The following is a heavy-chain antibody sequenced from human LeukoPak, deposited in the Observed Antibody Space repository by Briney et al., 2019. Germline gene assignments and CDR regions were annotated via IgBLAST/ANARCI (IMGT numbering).Heavy chain of an antibody. J-gene: IGHJ4*02. Sequence: PSETLSLTCTVSGVSISSSSYYWGWIRQPPGKGLEWIGSIYYSGSTYYNPSLKSRVTISVDTSKNQFSLKLSSVTAADTAVYYCARGSRGGQYYYGSGSYYAFDYWGQGTLVTVSS. CDR3: ARGSRGGQYYYGSGSYYAFDY. V-gene: IGHV4-39*07. D-gene: IGHD3-10*01. CDR1: GVSISSSSYY. CDR2: IYYSGST.